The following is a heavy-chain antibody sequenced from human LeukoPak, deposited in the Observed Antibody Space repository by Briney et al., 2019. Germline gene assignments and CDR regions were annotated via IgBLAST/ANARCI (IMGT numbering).Heavy chain of an antibody. CDR2: INHSGST. CDR1: GGSFSGYY. V-gene: IGHV4-34*01. D-gene: IGHD6-13*01. J-gene: IGHJ1*01. CDR3: ARGRGIAAAGKPTGYFRH. Sequence: SETLSLTCAVYGGSFSGYYWSWFRQPPGKGLEWIGEINHSGSTNYNPSLKSRVTISVDTSKNQFSLKLSSVTAADTAVYYCARGRGIAAAGKPTGYFRHWGQGTLVTVSS.